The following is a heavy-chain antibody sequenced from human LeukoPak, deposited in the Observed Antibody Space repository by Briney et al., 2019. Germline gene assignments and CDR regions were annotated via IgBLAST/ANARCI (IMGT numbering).Heavy chain of an antibody. Sequence: GGSLRLSCAASGFTFSSYSMNWVRQAPGKGLEWVSYISSSSSTIYYAESVKGRFTISRDNAKNSLYLQMNSLRAEDTAVYYCAREQKAYYDYVWGSYPADYWGQGTLVTVSS. CDR3: AREQKAYYDYVWGSYPADY. D-gene: IGHD3-16*02. V-gene: IGHV3-48*01. CDR2: ISSSSSTI. CDR1: GFTFSSYS. J-gene: IGHJ4*02.